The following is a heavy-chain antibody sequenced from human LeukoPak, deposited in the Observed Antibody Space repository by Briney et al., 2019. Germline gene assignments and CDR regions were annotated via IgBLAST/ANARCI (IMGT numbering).Heavy chain of an antibody. CDR2: INHSGST. V-gene: IGHV4-34*01. J-gene: IGHJ5*02. Sequence: SETLSLTCAVYGGSFSGYYWSWIRQPPGKGLEWIGEINHSGSTNYNPSRKSRVTILVDTSKNHFSLKLSSVTAADTAVYYCARGNYDFWSGYRLYWFDPWGQGTLVTVSS. CDR1: GGSFSGYY. D-gene: IGHD3-3*01. CDR3: ARGNYDFWSGYRLYWFDP.